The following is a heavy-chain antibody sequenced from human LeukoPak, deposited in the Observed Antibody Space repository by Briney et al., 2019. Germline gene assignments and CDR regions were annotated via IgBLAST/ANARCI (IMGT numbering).Heavy chain of an antibody. D-gene: IGHD6-6*01. V-gene: IGHV3-11*01. J-gene: IGHJ6*02. CDR2: ISSSGSTI. Sequence: TGGSLRLSCAASGFTFSDYYMSWIRQAPGKGLEWVSYISSSGSTIYYADSVKGRFTISRDNAKNSLYLQMNSLRAEDTAVYYCARDQVAARRFYYCGMDVWGQGTTVTVSS. CDR3: ARDQVAARRFYYCGMDV. CDR1: GFTFSDYY.